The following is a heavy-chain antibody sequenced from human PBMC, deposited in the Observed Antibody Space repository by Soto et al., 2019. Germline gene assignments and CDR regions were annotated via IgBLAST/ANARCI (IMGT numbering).Heavy chain of an antibody. J-gene: IGHJ4*02. CDR2: IYYSGST. CDR3: ARGEMATKLIDY. CDR1: GGSISSSSYY. V-gene: IGHV4-39*01. D-gene: IGHD5-12*01. Sequence: LSLTCTVSGGSISSSSYYWGWIRQPPGKGLEWIGSIYYSGSTYYNPSLKSRVTISVDTSKNQFSLKLSSVTAADTAVYYCARGEMATKLIDYWGQGTLVTVSS.